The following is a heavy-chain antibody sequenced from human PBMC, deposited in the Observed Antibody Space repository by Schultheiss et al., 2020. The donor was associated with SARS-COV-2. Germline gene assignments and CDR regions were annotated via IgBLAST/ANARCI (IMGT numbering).Heavy chain of an antibody. CDR2: IDWDDDE. CDR1: GFSLSTSGVG. Sequence: SGPTLVKPTQTLTLTCTFSGFSLSTSGVGVSWIRQPPGKALEWLALIDWDDDEYYSTSLKTRLSISKDTSKNQVVLTMTNMDPVDTATYYCAHATFQQPLADYWGQGTLVTVSS. D-gene: IGHD1-1*01. J-gene: IGHJ4*02. V-gene: IGHV2-70*12. CDR3: AHATFQQPLADY.